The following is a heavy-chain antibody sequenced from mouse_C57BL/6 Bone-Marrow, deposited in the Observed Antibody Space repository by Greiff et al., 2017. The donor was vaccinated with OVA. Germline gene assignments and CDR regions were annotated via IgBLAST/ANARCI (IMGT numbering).Heavy chain of an antibody. D-gene: IGHD2-2*01. CDR3: AGWLPWDYYAMDY. V-gene: IGHV14-3*01. Sequence: VQLQQSVAELVRPGASVKLSCTASGFNIKNTYMHWVKQRPEQGLEWIGRIDPANGNTKYAPKFQGKATITADPSSNTAYLQLSSLTSEDTAIYYCAGWLPWDYYAMDYWGQGTSVTVSS. CDR2: IDPANGNT. CDR1: GFNIKNTY. J-gene: IGHJ4*01.